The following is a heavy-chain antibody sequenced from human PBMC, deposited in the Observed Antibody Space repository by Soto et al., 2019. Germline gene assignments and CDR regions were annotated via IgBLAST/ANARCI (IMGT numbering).Heavy chain of an antibody. J-gene: IGHJ6*02. D-gene: IGHD1-26*01. V-gene: IGHV3-30*18. CDR3: SKGGSKAGMDV. CDR1: GFTFSNYG. CDR2: ISYDVNNK. Sequence: QVQVVESGGGVVQPGRSLRLSCAVSGFTFSNYGMHWVRQAPGKGLEWVALISYDVNNKYYADSVKGRFTISRDNSKNTHFLQMNRLRADDTAVYYCSKGGSKAGMDVWGQGTTVTVSS.